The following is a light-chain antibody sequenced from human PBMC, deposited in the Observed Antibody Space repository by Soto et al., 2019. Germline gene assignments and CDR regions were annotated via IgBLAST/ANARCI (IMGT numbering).Light chain of an antibody. V-gene: IGLV2-8*01. Sequence: QSALTQPPSASGSPGQSVTISCTGTSSDVGGYNYVSWYQHHPGKAPKLMIYEVSKRPSGVPDRFSGSKSGNTASLTVSGLQAEDEADYYCSSYAGNNNKVFGGGTQVTVL. CDR3: SSYAGNNNKV. J-gene: IGLJ3*02. CDR1: SSDVGGYNY. CDR2: EVS.